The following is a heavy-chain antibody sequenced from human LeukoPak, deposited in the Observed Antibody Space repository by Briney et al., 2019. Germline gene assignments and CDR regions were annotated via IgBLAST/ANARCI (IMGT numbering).Heavy chain of an antibody. CDR2: ISYDGSNK. J-gene: IGHJ5*02. Sequence: GGSLRLSCAASGFTFSSYGMHWVRRAPGKGLEWVAVISYDGSNKYYADSVKGRFTISRDNSKNTLYLQMNSLRAEDTAAYYCARGSYDYVWDNWFDPWGQGTLVTVSS. D-gene: IGHD3-16*01. CDR3: ARGSYDYVWDNWFDP. V-gene: IGHV3-30*03. CDR1: GFTFSSYG.